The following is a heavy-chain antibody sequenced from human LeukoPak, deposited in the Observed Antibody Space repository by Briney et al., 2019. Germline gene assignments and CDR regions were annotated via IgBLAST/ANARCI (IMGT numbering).Heavy chain of an antibody. D-gene: IGHD6-13*01. Sequence: GASVKVSCKASGYIFTSYFMHWVRQAPGQGLEWMGLINPSGGSTRYAQKFQGRVTMTRDMSTSTVYMELSSLRSEDTAVYYCARDVKQQLLNWFDPWGQGTLVTVSS. J-gene: IGHJ5*02. CDR3: ARDVKQQLLNWFDP. V-gene: IGHV1-46*01. CDR1: GYIFTSYF. CDR2: INPSGGST.